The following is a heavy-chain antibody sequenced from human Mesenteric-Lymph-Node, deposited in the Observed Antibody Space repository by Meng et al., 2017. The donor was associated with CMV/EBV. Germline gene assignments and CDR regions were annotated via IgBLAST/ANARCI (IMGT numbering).Heavy chain of an antibody. Sequence: LTCAVSGDSISNGSYAWNWIRQPPGKGLEWVGYIYYGSTYYNPSLRGRVTISVDKSKNQFFLNLDSMTAADTAIYYCARSKVTMLDTWGQGTLVTVSS. CDR2: IYYGST. D-gene: IGHD4-17*01. CDR3: ARSKVTMLDT. CDR1: GDSISNGSYA. J-gene: IGHJ5*02. V-gene: IGHV4-30-2*01.